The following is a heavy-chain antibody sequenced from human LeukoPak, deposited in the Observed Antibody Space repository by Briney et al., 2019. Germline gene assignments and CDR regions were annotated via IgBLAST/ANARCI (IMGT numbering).Heavy chain of an antibody. J-gene: IGHJ4*02. CDR2: IRQDGNEK. Sequence: GGSLRLSCAASGFTFSSNWMTWVRQAPGKGLEWVANIRQDGNEKDYVDSVKGRFTISRDNVKNSLYLQMNSLRAEDTAIYYCAVITLDYWGQGTLVTVSS. CDR1: GFTFSSNW. CDR3: AVITLDY. V-gene: IGHV3-7*03. D-gene: IGHD3-16*01.